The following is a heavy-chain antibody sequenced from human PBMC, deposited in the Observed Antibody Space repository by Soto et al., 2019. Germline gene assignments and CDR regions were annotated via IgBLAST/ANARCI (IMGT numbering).Heavy chain of an antibody. V-gene: IGHV1-3*01. CDR2: IKAGNGAT. D-gene: IGHD2-15*01. Sequence: PGQRFEWLGWIKAGNGATDYSQNFQGRVTITRDTSASTAYMDLSSLRSDDSAVYYCARENFPQTGGCYDHWGQGTLVIVS. CDR3: ARENFPQTGGCYDH. J-gene: IGHJ5*02.